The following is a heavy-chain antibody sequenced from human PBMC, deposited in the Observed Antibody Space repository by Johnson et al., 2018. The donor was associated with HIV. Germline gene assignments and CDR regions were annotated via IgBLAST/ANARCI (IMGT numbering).Heavy chain of an antibody. J-gene: IGHJ3*02. Sequence: EVQLVESGGGLVQPGGSLRLSCAASGFTVSSNYMSWVRQAPGKGLEWVSVIYSGGSTYYADSVKGRFTISRDNSKNTLYLQMNSLRAEDTAVYYCAGVDSSGYLSRDAFDIWGQGTMVTVSS. V-gene: IGHV3-66*01. CDR1: GFTVSSNY. CDR3: AGVDSSGYLSRDAFDI. CDR2: IYSGGST. D-gene: IGHD3-22*01.